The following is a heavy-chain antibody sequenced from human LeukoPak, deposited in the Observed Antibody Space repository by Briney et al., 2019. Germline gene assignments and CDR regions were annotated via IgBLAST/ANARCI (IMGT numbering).Heavy chain of an antibody. CDR2: ISPHSGDT. V-gene: IGHV1-2*02. D-gene: IGHD5-12*01. CDR3: AKDMRSRGYSGYDCFDY. CDR1: RYTFTGYY. Sequence: ASVKVSRKASRYTFTGYYMHWVRQAPGQGLEWMGWISPHSGDTNYAQKFQGRVTMTRDTSTSTAYMEVSRLRSDDTAVYYCAKDMRSRGYSGYDCFDYWGQGTLVTVSS. J-gene: IGHJ4*02.